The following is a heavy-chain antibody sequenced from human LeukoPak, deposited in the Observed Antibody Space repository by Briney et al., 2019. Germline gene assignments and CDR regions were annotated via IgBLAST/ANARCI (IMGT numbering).Heavy chain of an antibody. Sequence: GGSLRLSCAASGFTFSSYAMSWVRQAPGKGLERVSAVSGSGGSTYYADSVKGRFTISRDNSKNTLYLQMNSLRAEDTAVYYCAKDLVRGVIDYWGQGTLVTVSS. CDR1: GFTFSSYA. J-gene: IGHJ4*02. CDR3: AKDLVRGVIDY. D-gene: IGHD3-10*01. V-gene: IGHV3-23*01. CDR2: VSGSGGST.